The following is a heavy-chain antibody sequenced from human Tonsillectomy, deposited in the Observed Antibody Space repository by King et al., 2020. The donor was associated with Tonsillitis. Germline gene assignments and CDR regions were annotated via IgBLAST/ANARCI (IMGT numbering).Heavy chain of an antibody. J-gene: IGHJ4*02. CDR1: GGSISSGSYY. CDR2: IYTSGST. V-gene: IGHV4-61*02. Sequence: QLQESGPGLVKPSQTLSLTCTVSGGSISSGSYYWSWIRQPAGKGLEWIGRIYTSGSTHYNPSLTSRVTMSVDTSKNQFSLKLSSVTAADTAVYYCARDQSIFGVANTLFDYWGQGTLVTVSS. CDR3: ARDQSIFGVANTLFDY. D-gene: IGHD3-3*01.